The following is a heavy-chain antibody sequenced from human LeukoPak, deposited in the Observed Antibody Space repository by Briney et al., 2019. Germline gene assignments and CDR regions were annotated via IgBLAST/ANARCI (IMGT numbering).Heavy chain of an antibody. CDR1: GGSISSSSYY. CDR3: AKYVSTGWFGP. V-gene: IGHV4-61*05. D-gene: IGHD3-16*01. CDR2: IYYSGST. J-gene: IGHJ5*02. Sequence: SETLSLTCTVSGGSISSSSYYWGWIRQPPGKGLEWIGYIYYSGSTNYNPSLKSRVTISVDTSENQFSLKLSSVTAADTAVYYCAKYVSTGWFGPWGQGTLVTVSS.